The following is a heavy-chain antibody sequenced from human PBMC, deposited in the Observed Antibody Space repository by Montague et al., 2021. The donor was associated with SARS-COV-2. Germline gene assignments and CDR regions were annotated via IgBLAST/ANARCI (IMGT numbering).Heavy chain of an antibody. CDR3: ARLHCSSTSCYYLFFAETSHFDX. D-gene: IGHD2-2*01. V-gene: IGHV4-39*01. CDR1: GGSISSSSYY. Sequence: SETLSLTCTVSGGSISSSSYYWGWIRQPPGKGLEWIGSIYYSGSTYYNPSLKSRVTISVDTSKNQFSLKLSSVIAADTAVYYCARLHCSSTSCYYLFFAETSHFDXWGQGTLVTVSS. CDR2: IYYSGST. J-gene: IGHJ4*02.